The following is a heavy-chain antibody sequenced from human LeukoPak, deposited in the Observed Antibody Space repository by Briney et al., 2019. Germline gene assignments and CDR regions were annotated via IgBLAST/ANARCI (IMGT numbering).Heavy chain of an antibody. CDR2: IKYDGDEE. CDR3: KSGGAAPGSFDN. CDR1: GFTFSDYW. Sequence: GGSLRLSCAASGFTFSDYWMSWMRQAPGKGLEWVANIKYDGDEEYYVDSVKGRFTISRDNAKNSLYLQSNSLRVEDTAVYYCKSGGAAPGSFDNWGQGTLVTVSP. V-gene: IGHV3-7*01. J-gene: IGHJ4*02. D-gene: IGHD6-13*01.